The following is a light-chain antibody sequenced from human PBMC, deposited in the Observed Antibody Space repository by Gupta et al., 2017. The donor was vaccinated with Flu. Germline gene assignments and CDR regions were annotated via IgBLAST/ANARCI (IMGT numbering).Light chain of an antibody. CDR2: HDM. V-gene: IGLV3-1*01. CDR3: QAWDSNTYV. CDR1: KLGSIY. J-gene: IGLJ1*01. Sequence: SPGQTATMTCSGHKLGSIYASWYQQKPGQSPVQIIYHDMKRPSGIPERFSASNSGDTATLTISGTQAIDEADYYCQAWDSNTYVFGSGTKVTVL.